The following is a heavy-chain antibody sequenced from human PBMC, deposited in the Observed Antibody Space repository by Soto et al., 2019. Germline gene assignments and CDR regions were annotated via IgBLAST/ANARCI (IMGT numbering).Heavy chain of an antibody. CDR2: INPNSGNT. CDR1: GYTFTSYD. V-gene: IGHV1-8*01. Sequence: GASVKVSCKASGYTFTSYDINWVRQATGQGLEWMGWINPNSGNTGYAQKFQGRVTMTRNTSISTAYMELNSLRSEDTAVYYCARLIAAAGKVDYWGQGTLVTVSS. D-gene: IGHD6-13*01. CDR3: ARLIAAAGKVDY. J-gene: IGHJ4*02.